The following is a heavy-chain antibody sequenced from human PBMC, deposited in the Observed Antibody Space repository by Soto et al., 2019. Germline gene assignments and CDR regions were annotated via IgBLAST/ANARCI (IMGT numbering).Heavy chain of an antibody. CDR1: GGSFSGYY. J-gene: IGHJ6*02. D-gene: IGHD6-6*01. CDR3: ARMVRSSSGRRYYYGMDV. Sequence: PSETLSLTCAVYGGSFSGYYWSWIRQPPGKGLEWIGEINHSGSTNYNPSLKSRDTISVDTSKNQFSLKLSSVTAADTAVYYCARMVRSSSGRRYYYGMDVWGQGTTVTVS. V-gene: IGHV4-34*01. CDR2: INHSGST.